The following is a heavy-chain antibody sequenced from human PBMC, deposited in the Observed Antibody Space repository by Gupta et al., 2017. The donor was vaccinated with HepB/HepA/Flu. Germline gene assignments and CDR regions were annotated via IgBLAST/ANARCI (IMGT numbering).Heavy chain of an antibody. CDR2: TYYRSKWYQ. V-gene: IGHV6-1*01. CDR1: GDSVSTNSGT. CDR3: TREDELEWFGP. Sequence: QVQLQQSGPGLVKPSETLSLTCAISGDSVSTNSGTWNWVRQSPSRGLEWLGRTYYRSKWYQDYTPSMKDRITINSDTSKNHVSLQVDSVSPEDTAVYFCTREDELEWFGPWGQGILVTVSS. D-gene: IGHD3-3*01. J-gene: IGHJ5*02.